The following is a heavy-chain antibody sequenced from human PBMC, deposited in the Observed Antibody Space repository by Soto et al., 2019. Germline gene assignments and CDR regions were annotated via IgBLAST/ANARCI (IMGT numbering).Heavy chain of an antibody. Sequence: EVQLLESGGGLVQPGGSLRLSCAASGFAFSSYAMTWVRQAPGTGLEWVASISGSGGRTNYPDSVKGRITISRDSSKNTLYLQMNSLRAEDTAVYYCARDRDSGSYQRGLLDIWGQGTMVTVSS. D-gene: IGHD1-26*01. CDR2: ISGSGGRT. CDR1: GFAFSSYA. J-gene: IGHJ3*02. V-gene: IGHV3-23*01. CDR3: ARDRDSGSYQRGLLDI.